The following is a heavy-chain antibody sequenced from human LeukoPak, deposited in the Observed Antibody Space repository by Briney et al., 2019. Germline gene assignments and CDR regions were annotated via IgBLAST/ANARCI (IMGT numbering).Heavy chain of an antibody. J-gene: IGHJ4*02. CDR2: ISDSGDNT. CDR1: GFTFSSFA. Sequence: GGSLSLSCAASGFTFSSFAMSWVRQAPGKGLEWVSSISDSGDNTFYADSVKGRFTVSRDNSKNTLYLEMNSLRAEDTAVYYCAKGRDGYNSDFDYWGQGTLVTVSS. V-gene: IGHV3-23*01. D-gene: IGHD5-12*01. CDR3: AKGRDGYNSDFDY.